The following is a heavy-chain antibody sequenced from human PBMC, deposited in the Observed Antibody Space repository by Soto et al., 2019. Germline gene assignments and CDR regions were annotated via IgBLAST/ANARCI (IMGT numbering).Heavy chain of an antibody. J-gene: IGHJ6*02. D-gene: IGHD3-22*01. CDR1: GFTFSSYS. CDR2: ISSSSSYI. V-gene: IGHV3-21*01. Sequence: EVQLVESGGGLVKPGGSLRLSCAASGFTFSSYSMNWVRQAPGKGLEWVSSISSSSSYIYYADSVKGRFTISRDNAKNXLYLQMTSLRAEDTAVYYCARDGYASSGSWHGMDVWGQGTTVTVSS. CDR3: ARDGYASSGSWHGMDV.